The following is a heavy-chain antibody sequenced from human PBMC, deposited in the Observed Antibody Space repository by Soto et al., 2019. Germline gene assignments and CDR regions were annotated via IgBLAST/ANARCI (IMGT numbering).Heavy chain of an antibody. D-gene: IGHD2-15*01. CDR3: ATWLGYCSGGSCSSYYYGMDV. CDR1: GGTFRSYA. CDR2: IIPIFGTA. J-gene: IGHJ6*02. V-gene: IGHV1-69*13. Sequence: GASVKVSCKASGGTFRSYAISWVRQAPGQGLEWMGGIIPIFGTANYAQKFQGRVTITADESTSTAYMELSSLRSEDTAVYYCATWLGYCSGGSCSSYYYGMDVWGQGTTVTVSS.